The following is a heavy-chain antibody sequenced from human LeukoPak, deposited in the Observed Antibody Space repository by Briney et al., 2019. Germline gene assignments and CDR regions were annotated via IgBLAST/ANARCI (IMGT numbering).Heavy chain of an antibody. J-gene: IGHJ4*02. CDR3: ARGLMYSSSVLDY. CDR1: GFTFSSYG. V-gene: IGHV3-33*01. D-gene: IGHD6-6*01. CDR2: IGYDGSNK. Sequence: GGSLRLSCAASGFTFSSYGMHWVRQAPGRGLEWVAVIGYDGSNKYYADSVKGRFTISRDNSKNTLYLQMNSLRAEDTAVYYCARGLMYSSSVLDYWGQGTLVTVSS.